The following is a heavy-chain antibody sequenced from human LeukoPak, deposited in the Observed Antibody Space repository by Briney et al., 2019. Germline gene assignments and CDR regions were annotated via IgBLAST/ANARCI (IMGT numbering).Heavy chain of an antibody. CDR3: ARDSSGWYLGDY. J-gene: IGHJ4*02. V-gene: IGHV1-18*01. Sequence: ASVKVSCKASGYTFTSYGISWVRQAPGQGLEWMGWISVYNGNTNYAQKFQGRVTVTTDTSTSTAYMELRSLRSDDTAVYYCARDSSGWYLGDYWGQGTLVTVSS. CDR2: ISVYNGNT. CDR1: GYTFTSYG. D-gene: IGHD6-19*01.